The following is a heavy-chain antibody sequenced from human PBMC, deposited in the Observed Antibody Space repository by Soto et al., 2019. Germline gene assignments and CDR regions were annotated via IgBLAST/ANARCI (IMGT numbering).Heavy chain of an antibody. J-gene: IGHJ4*02. CDR1: GFTFSSYW. CDR3: ASRGVRSIPTIYY. CDR2: INSDGSST. V-gene: IGHV3-74*01. D-gene: IGHD2-2*01. Sequence: GGSLRLSCAASGFTFSSYWMHWVRQAPGKGLVWVSRINSDGSSTSYADPVKGRFTISRDNAKNTLYLQMNSLRAEDTAVYYCASRGVRSIPTIYYWGQGTLVTVSS.